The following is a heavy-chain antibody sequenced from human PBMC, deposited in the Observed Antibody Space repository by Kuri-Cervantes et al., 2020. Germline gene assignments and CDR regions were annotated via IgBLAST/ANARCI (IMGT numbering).Heavy chain of an antibody. V-gene: IGHV4-39*07. J-gene: IGHJ5*02. CDR2: IYHSGST. D-gene: IGHD3-10*01. Sequence: GSLRLSCTVSGGSISSGGYYWSWIRQPPGKGLEWIGSIYHSGSTYYNPSLKSRVTISVGTSKNQFSLKLGSVTAADTAVYYCARNYYGSGSYSNWFDPWGQGTLVTVSS. CDR3: ARNYYGSGSYSNWFDP. CDR1: GGSISSGGYY.